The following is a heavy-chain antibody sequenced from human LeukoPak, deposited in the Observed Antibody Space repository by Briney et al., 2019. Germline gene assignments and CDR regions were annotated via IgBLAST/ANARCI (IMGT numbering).Heavy chain of an antibody. Sequence: SETLSLTCTVSGGSISSYYWSWIRQPPGKGLEWLGYIYYSGSTNYNPSLKSRVTISVDTSKNQFSLKLSSVTAADTAVYYCAREDSSSISMDVWGKGTTVTVSS. D-gene: IGHD6-6*01. CDR3: AREDSSSISMDV. J-gene: IGHJ6*04. CDR1: GGSISSYY. CDR2: IYYSGST. V-gene: IGHV4-59*08.